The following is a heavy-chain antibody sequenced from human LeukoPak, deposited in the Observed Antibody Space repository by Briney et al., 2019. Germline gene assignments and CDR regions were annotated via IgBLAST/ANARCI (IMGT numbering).Heavy chain of an antibody. V-gene: IGHV3-20*04. CDR1: GFTFDDYS. D-gene: IGHD3-22*01. J-gene: IGHJ4*02. CDR2: INWNGGST. Sequence: PGGSLRLSCAASGFTFDDYSMSWVRQAPGKGLEWVSGINWNGGSTGYADSVKGRFTISRDNAKNSLYLQMNSLRAEDTALYYCARNYYDSSGYLEADYWGQGTLVLVSS. CDR3: ARNYYDSSGYLEADY.